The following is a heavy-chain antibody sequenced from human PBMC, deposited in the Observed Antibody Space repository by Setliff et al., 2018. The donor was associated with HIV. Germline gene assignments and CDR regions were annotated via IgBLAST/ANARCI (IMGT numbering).Heavy chain of an antibody. Sequence: PSETLSLTCAISGDSVSSNSAAWNWIRQSPSRGLEWLGRTYYRYKWYNDYAVSVKSRITINPDTSKNQFSLQLNSVTPEDTAVYYCARDSIAVAARAFDIWGQGTMVTVSS. CDR3: ARDSIAVAARAFDI. V-gene: IGHV6-1*01. CDR2: TYYRYKWYN. D-gene: IGHD6-19*01. CDR1: GDSVSSNSAA. J-gene: IGHJ3*02.